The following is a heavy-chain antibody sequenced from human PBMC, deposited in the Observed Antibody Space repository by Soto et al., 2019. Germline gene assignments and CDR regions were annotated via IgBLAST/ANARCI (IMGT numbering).Heavy chain of an antibody. CDR2: IRQGGNEK. Sequence: PGGSLSLSCTASGFMFSTYLMSWVRQAPGKGLEWVANIRQGGNEKFYVDSVKGRFTISRDNAKKSLYLQMNSLRAEDTAVYYCVGALTYEVPYYYYGMDVWGQGTTVTVSS. D-gene: IGHD3-16*01. CDR1: GFMFSTYL. V-gene: IGHV3-7*01. J-gene: IGHJ6*02. CDR3: VGALTYEVPYYYYGMDV.